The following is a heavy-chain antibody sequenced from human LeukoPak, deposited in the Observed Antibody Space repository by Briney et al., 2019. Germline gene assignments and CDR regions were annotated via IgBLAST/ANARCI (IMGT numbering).Heavy chain of an antibody. V-gene: IGHV4-38-2*01. Sequence: SETLSLTCAVSGYSVSSGYYWGWIRQPPGKGLEWIGSIFYSESAYHNPSLRSRVTISLDTSENQFSLNLRSATAADTAVYYCASSSWSGSYFDYWGQGTLVTVSS. D-gene: IGHD6-13*01. CDR1: GYSVSSGYY. CDR2: IFYSESA. J-gene: IGHJ4*02. CDR3: ASSSWSGSYFDY.